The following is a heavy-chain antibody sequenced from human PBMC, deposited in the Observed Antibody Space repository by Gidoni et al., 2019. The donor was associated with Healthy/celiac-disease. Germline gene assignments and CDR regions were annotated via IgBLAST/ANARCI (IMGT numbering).Heavy chain of an antibody. V-gene: IGHV4-34*01. CDR3: ARERYCSSTSCYATSGEDFDY. J-gene: IGHJ4*02. CDR2: INHSGST. Sequence: QVQLQQWGAGLFKPSETLSLPCAVYGGSFSGYYWIWIRQPPGKGQEWIGEINHSGSTNYNPSLKSRVTISVETSKNQFSLKLSSVTAADTAVYYCARERYCSSTSCYATSGEDFDYWGQGTLVTVSS. CDR1: GGSFSGYY. D-gene: IGHD2-2*01.